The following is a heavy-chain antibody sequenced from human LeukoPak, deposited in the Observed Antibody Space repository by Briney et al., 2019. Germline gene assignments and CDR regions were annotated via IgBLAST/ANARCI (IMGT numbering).Heavy chain of an antibody. D-gene: IGHD3-22*01. Sequence: GGSLRLSCAASGFTFSSYWMSWVRQAPGKGLEWVAFISNDGNNKYSADAVKGRFTISRDNSKNTLFLEMNSLRPEDTAVYYCARPGHGNYGPVGYWGQGTLVTVSS. J-gene: IGHJ4*02. CDR1: GFTFSSYW. CDR2: ISNDGNNK. V-gene: IGHV3-30*03. CDR3: ARPGHGNYGPVGY.